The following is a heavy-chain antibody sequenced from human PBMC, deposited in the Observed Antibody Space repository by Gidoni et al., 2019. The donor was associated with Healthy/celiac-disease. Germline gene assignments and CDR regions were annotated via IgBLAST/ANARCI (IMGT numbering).Heavy chain of an antibody. V-gene: IGHV3-23*01. CDR2: ISGSGGST. J-gene: IGHJ4*02. Sequence: EVPLLESGGGLVQPGGSLRRSCAASGFTFSSYAMSWVRQAPGKGLEWVSAISGSGGSTYYADSVKGRFTISRDNSKNTLYLQMNSLRAEDTAVYYCAKASLNIAVADVDYWGQGTLVTVSS. D-gene: IGHD6-19*01. CDR1: GFTFSSYA. CDR3: AKASLNIAVADVDY.